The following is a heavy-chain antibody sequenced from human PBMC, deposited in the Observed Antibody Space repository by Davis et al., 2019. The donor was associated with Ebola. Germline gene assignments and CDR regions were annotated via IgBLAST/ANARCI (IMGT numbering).Heavy chain of an antibody. J-gene: IGHJ4*02. CDR1: GFTFSSYG. CDR3: ARDKGIVGATELFDY. CDR2: ISYDGSNK. V-gene: IGHV3-30*03. D-gene: IGHD1-26*01. Sequence: GESLKISCAASGFTFSSYGMHWVRQAPGKGLEWVAVISYDGSNKYYADSVKGRFTVSRDDSKSTLFLQMNSLRAEDTAVYYCARDKGIVGATELFDYWGQGTLVTASS.